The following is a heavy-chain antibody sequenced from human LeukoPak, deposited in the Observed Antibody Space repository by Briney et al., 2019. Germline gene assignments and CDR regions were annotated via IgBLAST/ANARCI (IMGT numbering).Heavy chain of an antibody. CDR2: IRQDGREQ. CDR3: ARNQRRLDY. Sequence: GGSLRLSCAASGFSFSSYWMSWVCQAPGKGLEWVANIRQDGREQNYVDSLRGRFTISRDNAKNSLYLQMSSLRAEDTAVYYCARNQRRLDYWGQGTLVTVFS. D-gene: IGHD1-14*01. CDR1: GFSFSSYW. J-gene: IGHJ4*02. V-gene: IGHV3-7*01.